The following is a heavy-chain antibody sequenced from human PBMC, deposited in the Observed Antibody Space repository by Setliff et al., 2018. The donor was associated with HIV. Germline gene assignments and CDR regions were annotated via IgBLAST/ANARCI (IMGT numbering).Heavy chain of an antibody. CDR1: GYTFTNYD. J-gene: IGHJ4*02. V-gene: IGHV1-8*02. CDR2: MNPNSGRA. CDR3: ARGRLSWSPDF. Sequence: ASVKVSCKASGYTFTNYDIDWVRQSPGQGLEWLGWMNPNSGRAGSAQMFQGRLTMTRDTYTSAAYMELSSLTSDDTAIYYCARGRLSWSPDFWGQGTLVTVS.